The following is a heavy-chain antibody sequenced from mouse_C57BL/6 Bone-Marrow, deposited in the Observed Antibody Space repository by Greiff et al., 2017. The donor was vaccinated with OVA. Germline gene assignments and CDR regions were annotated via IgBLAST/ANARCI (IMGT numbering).Heavy chain of an antibody. CDR3: AHNWDYFDY. D-gene: IGHD4-1*01. CDR1: GYTFTSYW. Sequence: VQLQQPGAELVRPGTSVKLSCKASGYTFTSYWMHWVKQRPGQGLEWIGVIDPSDSYTNYNQKFKGKATLTVDTSSSTAYMQLSSLTSEDSAVYYCAHNWDYFDYWGQGTTLTVSS. CDR2: IDPSDSYT. V-gene: IGHV1-59*01. J-gene: IGHJ2*01.